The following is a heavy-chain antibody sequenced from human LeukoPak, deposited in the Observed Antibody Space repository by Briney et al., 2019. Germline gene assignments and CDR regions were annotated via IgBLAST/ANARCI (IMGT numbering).Heavy chain of an antibody. J-gene: IGHJ1*01. V-gene: IGHV3-74*01. D-gene: IGHD3-22*01. CDR1: GFTFSSYW. Sequence: GGSLRLSCAASGFTFSSYWMHWVRQPPGKGLVWGSRIKSDGSTNYADSVKGRFTISRDNAKNTVSLQMNSLRAEDTGVYYCARAPSEIGGYYPEYFRHWGQGTLVTVSS. CDR2: IKSDGST. CDR3: ARAPSEIGGYYPEYFRH.